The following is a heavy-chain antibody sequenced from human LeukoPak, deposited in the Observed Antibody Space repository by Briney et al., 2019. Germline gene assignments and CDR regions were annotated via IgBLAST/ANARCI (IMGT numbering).Heavy chain of an antibody. Sequence: SETLSLTCTVSGGSLSGHYWSWIRQPPGKRLEWIGYVSYTGRTKYIPSLQSRVTISIDTSKSQFSLKLTSVTSADTAVYSCARLLDNDISGDPDTFDVWGQGTTVIVSS. CDR2: VSYTGRT. CDR1: GGSLSGHY. D-gene: IGHD3-22*01. J-gene: IGHJ3*01. CDR3: ARLLDNDISGDPDTFDV. V-gene: IGHV4-59*11.